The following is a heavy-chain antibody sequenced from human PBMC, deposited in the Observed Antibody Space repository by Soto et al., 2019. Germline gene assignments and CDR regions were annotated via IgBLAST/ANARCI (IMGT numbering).Heavy chain of an antibody. V-gene: IGHV4-30-2*01. J-gene: IGHJ6*02. D-gene: IGHD3-22*01. CDR3: AGGRGGSGYYYYYYGMDV. Sequence: PSETLSLTCAVSGGSISSGGYSWSWIRQPPGKGLEWIGYIYHSGSTYYNPSLKSRVTISVDRSKNQFSLKLSSVTAADTAVYYCAGGRGGSGYYYYYYGMDVWGQGTTVTVSS. CDR2: IYHSGST. CDR1: GGSISSGGYS.